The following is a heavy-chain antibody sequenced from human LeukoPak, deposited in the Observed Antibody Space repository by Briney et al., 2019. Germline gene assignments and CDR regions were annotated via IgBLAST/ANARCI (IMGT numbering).Heavy chain of an antibody. CDR3: ASLGYFDWSSPFDY. J-gene: IGHJ4*02. D-gene: IGHD3-9*01. V-gene: IGHV4-34*01. CDR1: GGSFSGYY. CDR2: IKHSGSN. Sequence: PSETLSHTCAVYGGSFSGYYWSWVRQPPGKGLEWVGDIKHSGSNNYNTSLKSRVTISVDTSKNQFSLKLSSVTAADTAVYYCASLGYFDWSSPFDYWGQGTLVTVSS.